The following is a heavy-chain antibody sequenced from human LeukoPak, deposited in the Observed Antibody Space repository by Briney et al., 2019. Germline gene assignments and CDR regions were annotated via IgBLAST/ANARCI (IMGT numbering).Heavy chain of an antibody. D-gene: IGHD6-6*01. CDR1: GFTFDDYG. V-gene: IGHV3-74*01. J-gene: IGHJ4*02. Sequence: GGSLRLSCAASGFTFDDYGMSWVRQAPGKGLVWVSRINRDGSITNYADSVKGRFTISRDNAKNTLYLQMNSLRVEDTAVYYRARVISSSSLGVDYWGQGTLVTVSS. CDR2: INRDGSIT. CDR3: ARVISSSSLGVDY.